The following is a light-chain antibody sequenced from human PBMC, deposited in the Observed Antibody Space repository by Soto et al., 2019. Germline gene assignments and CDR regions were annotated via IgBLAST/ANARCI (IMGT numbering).Light chain of an antibody. Sequence: DIQLTQSPSFLSASVGDRVTITCRASQGISSYLAWYQQKPGKAPKLLIYAASTLQSGVPSRFSGSGSGTEFTLTISSLQPEDCATYYCQQLNSYPPFFGPGTKVDIK. CDR3: QQLNSYPPF. CDR2: AAS. CDR1: QGISSY. J-gene: IGKJ3*01. V-gene: IGKV1-9*01.